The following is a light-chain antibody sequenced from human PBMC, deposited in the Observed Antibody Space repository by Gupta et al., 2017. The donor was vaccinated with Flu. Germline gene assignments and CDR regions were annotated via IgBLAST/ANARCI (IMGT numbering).Light chain of an antibody. CDR1: ENINSW. CDR2: TAS. V-gene: IGKV1-5*03. CDR3: QQDFRYSRR. J-gene: IGKJ1*01. Sequence: EIQMTHCPSSLSASVGDRVTITCRASENINSWLAWYQQKPGTAPKLLIQTASSLETGVPSRFSGSGSGTDFTLTISSLQPADFATYYCQQDFRYSRRFGQGTKL.